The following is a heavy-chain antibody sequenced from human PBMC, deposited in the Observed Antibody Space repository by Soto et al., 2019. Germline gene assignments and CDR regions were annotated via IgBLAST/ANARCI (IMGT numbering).Heavy chain of an antibody. CDR1: GFTFSSFA. D-gene: IGHD5-18*01. J-gene: IGHJ4*02. CDR3: AGPGYSSQDY. CDR2: ISGSGDGT. V-gene: IGHV3-23*01. Sequence: SLRLSCAASGFTFSSFALSWVRQAPGKGLEWVSAISGSGDGTDYADSVKGRFTIPRDNSKNTLYLQMNSLRAEDTAVYYCAGPGYSSQDYWGQGALVTVS.